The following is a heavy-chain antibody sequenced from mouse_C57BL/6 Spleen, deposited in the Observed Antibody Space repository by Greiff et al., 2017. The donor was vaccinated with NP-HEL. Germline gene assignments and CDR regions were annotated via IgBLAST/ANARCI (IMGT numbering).Heavy chain of an antibody. CDR3: ASYSNFYYYAMDY. V-gene: IGHV5-6*01. CDR2: ISSGGSYT. Sequence: EVKVVESGGDLVKPGGSLKLSCAASGFTFSSYGMSWVRQTPDKRLEWVATISSGGSYTYYPDSVKGRFTISRDNAKNTLYLQMSSLKSEDTAMYYCASYSNFYYYAMDYWGQGTSGTGSS. J-gene: IGHJ4*01. CDR1: GFTFSSYG. D-gene: IGHD2-5*01.